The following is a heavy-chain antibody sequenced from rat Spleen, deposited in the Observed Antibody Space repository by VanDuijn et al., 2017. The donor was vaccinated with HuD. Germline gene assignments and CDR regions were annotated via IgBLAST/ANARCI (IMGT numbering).Heavy chain of an antibody. D-gene: IGHD1-12*02. CDR3: ITDRRYYDDSYLMDA. J-gene: IGHJ4*01. V-gene: IGHV5-22*01. CDR2: ISYEGSST. Sequence: EVQLVESGGGLVQPGRSLKLSCATSGFTFSDYYMAWVRQAPKKGLEWVASISYEGSSTYYGDSVKGRFIISRDNAKNTLYLQMNSLRSEDTATYYCITDRRYYDDSYLMDAWGQGASVAVSS. CDR1: GFTFSDYY.